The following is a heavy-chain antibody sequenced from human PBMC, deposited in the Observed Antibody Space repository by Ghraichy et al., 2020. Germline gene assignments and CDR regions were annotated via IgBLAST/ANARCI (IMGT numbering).Heavy chain of an antibody. Sequence: SETLSLTSTVSGGSIRGYYWTWIRQPAGKGLELIGRIYSTGSTNYNPSLKSRVSMSVDTSKNQISLKLSSVTAADTAVYYCARVDYGADDWGQGTLVTVSS. CDR3: ARVDYGADD. J-gene: IGHJ4*02. CDR1: GGSIRGYY. D-gene: IGHD4-17*01. CDR2: IYSTGST. V-gene: IGHV4-4*07.